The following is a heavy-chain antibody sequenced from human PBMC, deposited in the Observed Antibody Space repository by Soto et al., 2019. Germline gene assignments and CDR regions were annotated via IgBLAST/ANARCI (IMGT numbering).Heavy chain of an antibody. CDR3: ARKSLRRNSGGFDH. CDR2: IFHGGST. V-gene: IGHV4-4*02. J-gene: IGHJ4*02. Sequence: QVQWQESGPGLVKPSGTLSLSCDVSGGSINSSNWWSWVRQPPGKGLEWIGEIFHGGSTNFNPSLRSRLTMSLGKSKNHFSLKLNSVTAADTAVYYCARKSLRRNSGGFDHWGQGILVTVSS. D-gene: IGHD3-16*01. CDR1: GGSINSSNW.